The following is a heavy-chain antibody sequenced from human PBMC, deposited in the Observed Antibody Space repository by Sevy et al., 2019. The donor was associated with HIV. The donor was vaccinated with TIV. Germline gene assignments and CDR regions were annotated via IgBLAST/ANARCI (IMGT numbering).Heavy chain of an antibody. CDR3: ATAREYYEDNSGYFDY. CDR2: FDPEDGET. D-gene: IGHD3-22*01. Sequence: ASVKVSCKVSGQTLTEISMQWVRQTPGRGLEWMGRFDPEDGETIYAQKFQGRITMTEDTSTDTAYLELSSLRSEDTAVYYCATAREYYEDNSGYFDYWGPGTLVTVSS. V-gene: IGHV1-24*01. J-gene: IGHJ4*02. CDR1: GQTLTEIS.